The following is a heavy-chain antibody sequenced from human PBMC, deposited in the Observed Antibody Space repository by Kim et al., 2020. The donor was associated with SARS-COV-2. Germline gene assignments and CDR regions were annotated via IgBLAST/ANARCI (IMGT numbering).Heavy chain of an antibody. V-gene: IGHV3-74*01. J-gene: IGHJ6*02. Sequence: GGSLRLSCEAFGFTLSSHAMDWVRQVPGKGLEWVSRSFNDGTNTAYADSVKGRFTVSRDNAKSMVYLEMNSLRAEDTALYACTRSNLHALDVWGQGATVTVSS. CDR1: GFTLSSHA. CDR2: SFNDGTNT. CDR3: TRSNLHALDV.